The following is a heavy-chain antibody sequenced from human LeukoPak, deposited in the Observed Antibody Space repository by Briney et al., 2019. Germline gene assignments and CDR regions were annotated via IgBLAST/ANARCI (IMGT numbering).Heavy chain of an antibody. CDR3: ASRGGGYSYGYDYYYYYMDV. D-gene: IGHD5-18*01. CDR2: IIPILGTA. Sequence: ASVKVSCKASGGTFSSYAISWVRQAPGQGLEWMGGIIPILGTANYAQKFQGRVTITTDESTSTAYMELSSLRSEDTAVYYCASRGGGYSYGYDYYYYYMDVWGKGTTVTVSS. V-gene: IGHV1-69*05. J-gene: IGHJ6*03. CDR1: GGTFSSYA.